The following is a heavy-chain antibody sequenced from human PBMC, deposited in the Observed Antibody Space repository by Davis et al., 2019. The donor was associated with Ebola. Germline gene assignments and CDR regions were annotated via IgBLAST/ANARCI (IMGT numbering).Heavy chain of an antibody. J-gene: IGHJ6*03. CDR3: TTDVVPAATGGVYYYYYYMDV. D-gene: IGHD2-2*01. V-gene: IGHV3-15*01. Sequence: GESLNISCAVSGFTFSNAWMSWVRQAPGKGLEWVGRIKSKPDGGKTDYAAPVKGRFTISRDDSKNTLYLQMVSLKTEDTAVYYCTTDVVPAATGGVYYYYYYMDVWGKGTTVTVSS. CDR2: IKSKPDGGKT. CDR1: GFTFSNAW.